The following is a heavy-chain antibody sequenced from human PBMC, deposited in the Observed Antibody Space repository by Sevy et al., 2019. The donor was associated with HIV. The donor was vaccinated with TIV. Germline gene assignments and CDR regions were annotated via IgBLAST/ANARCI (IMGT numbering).Heavy chain of an antibody. J-gene: IGHJ6*02. CDR2: ISNNGDRT. V-gene: IGHV3-23*01. CDR3: AKVLSVTFSYWYGLDV. CDR1: GFTFSNYA. Sequence: GGSLRLSCAASGFTFSNYAMNWVRQAPGKGLESISSISNNGDRTYYIDSVRGRFTISGDNSKNMLYLQMHGLRAEDAATYYCAKVLSVTFSYWYGLDVWGQGTTVTVSS. D-gene: IGHD4-4*01.